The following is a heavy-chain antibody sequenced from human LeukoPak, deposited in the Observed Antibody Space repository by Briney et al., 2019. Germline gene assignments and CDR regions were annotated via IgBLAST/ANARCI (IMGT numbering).Heavy chain of an antibody. CDR2: FDPEDGET. Sequence: ASVKVSCKVSGYTLAELSMHWVRQAPGKGLEWMGGFDPEDGETIYAQKFQGRVTMTEDTSTDTAYMELSSLRSEDAAVYYCATLVDTMVQGHYYYFANGLWCQGTTVTVSS. CDR3: ATLVDTMVQGHYYYFANGL. D-gene: IGHD3-10*01. CDR1: GYTLAELS. V-gene: IGHV1-24*01. J-gene: IGHJ6*02.